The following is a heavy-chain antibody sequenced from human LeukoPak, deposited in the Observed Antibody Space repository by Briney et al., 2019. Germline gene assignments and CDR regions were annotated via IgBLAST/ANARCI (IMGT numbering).Heavy chain of an antibody. CDR1: AFTFSSYA. V-gene: IGHV3-23*01. CDR3: AKDYGAASSHHDY. Sequence: GGSLRLSCAASAFTFSSYAMSWVRQAPGKGLEWVSVISSSGGSIDYAESVKGRFTISRDNSKNTLYLQMNSLRAEDTAVYYCAKDYGAASSHHDYWGQGTLVTVSS. J-gene: IGHJ4*02. D-gene: IGHD6-13*01. CDR2: ISSSGGSI.